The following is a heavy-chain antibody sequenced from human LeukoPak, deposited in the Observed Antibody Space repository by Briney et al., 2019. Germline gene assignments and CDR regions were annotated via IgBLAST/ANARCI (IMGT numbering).Heavy chain of an antibody. CDR3: ARIGDYYDSSGYPFGMDV. D-gene: IGHD3-22*01. V-gene: IGHV1-69*04. CDR2: IIPILGIA. CDR1: GGTFSSYA. J-gene: IGHJ6*02. Sequence: SVKVSCKASGGTFSSYAISWVRQAPGQGLEWMGRIIPILGIANYAQKFQGRVTITADKSTSTAYMGLSSLRSEDAAVYYCARIGDYYDSSGYPFGMDVWGQGTTVTVSS.